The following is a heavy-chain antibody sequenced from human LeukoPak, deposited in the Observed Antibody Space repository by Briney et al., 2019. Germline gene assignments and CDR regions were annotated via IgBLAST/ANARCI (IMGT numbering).Heavy chain of an antibody. Sequence: SETLSLTCTVSGSISGYYWSWIRQPPRKGLEWIGYIYTSGSTNYNPSLESRVTISVDTSKNQFSLDLSSVTAADTAVYYCARQKCTSTSCLTKNAFDIWGQGTMVTVSS. CDR1: GSISGYY. V-gene: IGHV4-4*09. J-gene: IGHJ3*02. CDR2: IYTSGST. D-gene: IGHD2-2*01. CDR3: ARQKCTSTSCLTKNAFDI.